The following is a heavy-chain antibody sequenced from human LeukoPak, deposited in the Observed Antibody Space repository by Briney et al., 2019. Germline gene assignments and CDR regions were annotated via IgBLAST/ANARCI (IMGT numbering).Heavy chain of an antibody. J-gene: IGHJ4*02. D-gene: IGHD5-12*01. Sequence: PSETLSLTCTVSGGSISSYYWSWIRQPPGKGLEWIGYIYYSGSTNYNPSLKSRVTISVDTSKNQFSLKLSSVTVADTAVYYCARRDSGYGWGHFDYWGQGTLVTVSS. CDR3: ARRDSGYGWGHFDY. CDR2: IYYSGST. CDR1: GGSISSYY. V-gene: IGHV4-59*08.